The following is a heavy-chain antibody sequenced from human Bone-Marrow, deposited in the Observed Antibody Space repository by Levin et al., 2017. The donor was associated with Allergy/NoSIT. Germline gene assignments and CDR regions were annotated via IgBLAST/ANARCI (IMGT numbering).Heavy chain of an antibody. D-gene: IGHD6-13*01. CDR3: ARAAAGKIVSYGYYYYGMDV. CDR1: GFTFDDYA. V-gene: IGHV3-9*01. CDR2: ISWNSGSI. J-gene: IGHJ6*02. Sequence: PGGSLRLSCAASGFTFDDYAMHWVRQAPGKGLEWVSGISWNSGSIGYADSVKGRFTISRDNAKNSLYLQMNSLRAEDTALYYCARAAAGKIVSYGYYYYGMDVWGQGTTVTVSS.